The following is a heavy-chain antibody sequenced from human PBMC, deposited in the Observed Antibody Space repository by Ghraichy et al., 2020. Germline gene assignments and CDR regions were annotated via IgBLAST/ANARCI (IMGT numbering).Heavy chain of an antibody. D-gene: IGHD6-13*01. J-gene: IGHJ4*02. CDR2: IYYSGST. CDR1: GGSISSYY. V-gene: IGHV4-59*01. CDR3: ARASAGFSSNWSLDS. Sequence: SETLSLTCTVSGGSISSYYWSWIRQPPGKGLEWIGYIYYSGSTNYNPSLKSRVTISVDTSKNQFSLKLSSVTAADTAVYYCARASAGFSSNWSLDSWGQGTLVTVSS.